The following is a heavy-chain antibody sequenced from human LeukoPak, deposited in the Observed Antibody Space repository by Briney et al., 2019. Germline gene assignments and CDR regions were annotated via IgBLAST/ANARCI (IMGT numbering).Heavy chain of an antibody. V-gene: IGHV3-49*05. CDR2: IRSKDYGGTT. CDR1: GFTFGDNA. J-gene: IGHJ5*02. CDR3: NRGFVEDHPNLYDYVWGSYRYPIPWFDP. Sequence: KPRRSLTLSCPASGFTFGDNAMSWFGQPPGKGLNWLGFIRSKDYGGTTQYAASVKGRFTISRDDSKSIAYLQMNSLKTEDTDVYYCNRGFVEDHPNLYDYVWGSYRYPIPWFDPWGQGTLVTVSS. D-gene: IGHD3-16*02.